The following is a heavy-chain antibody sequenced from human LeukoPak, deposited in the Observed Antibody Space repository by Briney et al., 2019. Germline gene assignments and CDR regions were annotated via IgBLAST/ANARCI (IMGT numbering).Heavy chain of an antibody. CDR2: IYYSGST. CDR1: GGSISSSSYY. D-gene: IGHD1-26*01. Sequence: PSETLSLTCTVSGGSISSSSYYWGWIRQPPGKGLEWIGTIYYSGSTYYNPSLKSRVTISVDTSKNQFSLKLSSVTAADPAVYYCARPHIGGSDLTDFDYWGQGTLVTVSS. V-gene: IGHV4-39*01. CDR3: ARPHIGGSDLTDFDY. J-gene: IGHJ4*02.